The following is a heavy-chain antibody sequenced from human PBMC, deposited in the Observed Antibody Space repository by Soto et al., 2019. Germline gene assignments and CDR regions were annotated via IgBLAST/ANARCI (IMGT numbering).Heavy chain of an antibody. V-gene: IGHV4-38-2*01. CDR3: ARVLMGDTSPLG. D-gene: IGHD1-26*01. CDR1: GYSISGGYY. CDR2: IYQSGTT. Sequence: PSETLSLTGAVSGYSISGGYYWGWIRQPAGKGLEWIGTIYQSGTTYYNPSLKSRVSISVDLSKNQFSLKLNSVTAADTAMYYCARVLMGDTSPLGCGPGTLVTVCS. J-gene: IGHJ4*02.